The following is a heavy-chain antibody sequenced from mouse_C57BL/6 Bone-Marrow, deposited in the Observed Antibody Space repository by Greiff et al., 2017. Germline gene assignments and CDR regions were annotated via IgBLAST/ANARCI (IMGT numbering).Heavy chain of an antibody. CDR3: ARPWDRFAY. J-gene: IGHJ3*01. CDR2: IYPRSGNT. D-gene: IGHD4-1*01. CDR1: GYTFTSYG. V-gene: IGHV1-81*01. Sequence: VKLMESGAELARPGASVKLSCKASGYTFTSYGISWVKQRTGQGLEWIGEIYPRSGNTYYNEKFKGKATLTADKSSSTAYMELRSLTSEDSAVYFCARPWDRFAYWGQGTLVTVSA.